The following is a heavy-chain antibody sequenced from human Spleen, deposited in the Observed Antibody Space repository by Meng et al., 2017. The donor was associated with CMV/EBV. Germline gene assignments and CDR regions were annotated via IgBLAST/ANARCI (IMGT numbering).Heavy chain of an antibody. J-gene: IGHJ4*02. Sequence: SGPTLVKPTQTLTLTCTFSGFSLNTGGMRVSWIRQPPGKALEWLARIDWDDDKFYRTSLKTRLTISKDTSKNQVVLTMTNMDPVDTATYYCERLGDGTFDYWGQGTLVTVSS. V-gene: IGHV2-70D*14. CDR1: GFSLNTGGMR. CDR3: ERLGDGTFDY. D-gene: IGHD5-24*01. CDR2: IDWDDDK.